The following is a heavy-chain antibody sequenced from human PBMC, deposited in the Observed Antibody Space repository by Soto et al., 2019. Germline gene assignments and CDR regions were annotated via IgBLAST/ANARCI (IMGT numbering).Heavy chain of an antibody. CDR3: AKPSLYGDLTPNFDY. Sequence: PGGSLRLSCAASGFTFSSYGMHWVRQAPGKGLEWVVVISYDGSNKYYADSVKGRFTISRDNSKNTLYLQMNSLRAEDTAVYYCAKPSLYGDLTPNFDYWGQGTLVTVSS. V-gene: IGHV3-30*18. D-gene: IGHD4-17*01. CDR1: GFTFSSYG. J-gene: IGHJ4*02. CDR2: ISYDGSNK.